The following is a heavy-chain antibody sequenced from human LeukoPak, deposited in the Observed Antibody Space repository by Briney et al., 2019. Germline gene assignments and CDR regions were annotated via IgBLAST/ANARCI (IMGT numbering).Heavy chain of an antibody. Sequence: SVKVSCKASGGTFSSYAISWVRQAPGQGLEWMGRIIPILGIANYAQKFQGRVTITADKSTSTAYMELSSLRSEDTAVYYCARGAYYYGSGSYPDYWGQGTLVTVSS. V-gene: IGHV1-69*04. CDR1: GGTFSSYA. D-gene: IGHD3-10*01. CDR3: ARGAYYYGSGSYPDY. J-gene: IGHJ4*02. CDR2: IIPILGIA.